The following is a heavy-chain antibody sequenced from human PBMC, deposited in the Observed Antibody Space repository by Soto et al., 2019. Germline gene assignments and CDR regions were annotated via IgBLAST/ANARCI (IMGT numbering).Heavy chain of an antibody. Sequence: ASVKVSCKASGYTFTSYGISWVRQAPGQGLEWMGWISAYNGNTNYAQKLQGRVTMTTDTSTSTAYMELRSLRSDDTAVYYCARDSYSSSWYGYYYYHGMDVWGQGTTVTVSS. J-gene: IGHJ6*02. CDR3: ARDSYSSSWYGYYYYHGMDV. CDR2: ISAYNGNT. V-gene: IGHV1-18*01. D-gene: IGHD6-13*01. CDR1: GYTFTSYG.